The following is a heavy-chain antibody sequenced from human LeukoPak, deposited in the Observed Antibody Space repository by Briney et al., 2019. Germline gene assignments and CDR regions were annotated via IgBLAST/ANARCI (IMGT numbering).Heavy chain of an antibody. Sequence: SETLSLTCTVSGGSIGSSDYYWSWIRQPPGKGLEWIGYIFYSGSTHYNPSLRSRVIISVDTSQNQFSLKLSSVTAADTAVYYCARDSVAAIGTDYYYYGIDVWGQGTTVTVSS. CDR1: GGSIGSSDYY. J-gene: IGHJ6*02. V-gene: IGHV4-30-4*01. CDR2: IFYSGST. D-gene: IGHD1-1*01. CDR3: ARDSVAAIGTDYYYYGIDV.